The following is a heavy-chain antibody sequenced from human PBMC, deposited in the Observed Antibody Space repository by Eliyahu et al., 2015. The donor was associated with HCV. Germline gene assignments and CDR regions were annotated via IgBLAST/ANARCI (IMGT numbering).Heavy chain of an antibody. CDR1: GGPFSGYX. V-gene: IGHV4-34*01. CDR3: AREGPETAMVFDY. J-gene: IGHJ4*02. Sequence: QVQLQQWGAGLLKSSETLSLNCVVXGGPFSGYXWSWIRQSPGKGXEWVGEXNHSGSTNYNPSLKSRVTXSVDSSNNQFSLNLRSVTAADTAIYYCAREGPETAMVFDYWGQGTLVTVSS. D-gene: IGHD5-18*01. CDR2: XNHSGST.